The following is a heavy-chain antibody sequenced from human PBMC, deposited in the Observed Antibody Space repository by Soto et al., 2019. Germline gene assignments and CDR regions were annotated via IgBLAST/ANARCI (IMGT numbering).Heavy chain of an antibody. CDR3: ARDFRSSCTGNSCIYFDY. V-gene: IGHV1-18*01. D-gene: IGHD2-2*01. J-gene: IGHJ4*02. CDR2: ISAKSGDT. Sequence: ASVKVSCKASGYTFTSYGFSWVRQAPGQGLEWVGWISAKSGDTNSAKTLQGRVTLTTDTSTGTAYMDLRSPRSDDTAVYYCARDFRSSCTGNSCIYFDYWGQGTQVTVSS. CDR1: GYTFTSYG.